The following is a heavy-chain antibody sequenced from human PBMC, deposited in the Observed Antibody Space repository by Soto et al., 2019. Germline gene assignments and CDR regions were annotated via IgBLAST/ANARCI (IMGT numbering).Heavy chain of an antibody. CDR3: ARSYGGNSGGHAFDI. V-gene: IGHV3-30-3*01. CDR1: GFTFSSYA. J-gene: IGHJ3*02. CDR2: ISYDGSNK. Sequence: PGGSLRLSCAASGFTFSSYAMHWVRQAPGKGLEWVAVISYDGSNKYYADSVKGRFTISRDNSKNTLYLQMNSLRAEDTAVYYCARSYGGNSGGHAFDIWGQGTMVT. D-gene: IGHD2-21*02.